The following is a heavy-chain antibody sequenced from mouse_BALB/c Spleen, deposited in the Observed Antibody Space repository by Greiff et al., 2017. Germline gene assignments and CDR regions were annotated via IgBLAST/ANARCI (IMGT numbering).Heavy chain of an antibody. CDR2: IWGDGST. D-gene: IGHD2-1*01. Sequence: QVQLKESGPGLVAPSQSLSITCTVSGFSLTGYGVNWVRQPPGKGLEWLGMIWGDGSTDYNSALKSRLSISKDNSKSQVFLKMNSLQTDDTARYYCARYYGRTRGPSAMDYWGQGTSVTVSS. J-gene: IGHJ4*01. CDR1: GFSLTGYG. CDR3: ARYYGRTRGPSAMDY. V-gene: IGHV2-6-7*01.